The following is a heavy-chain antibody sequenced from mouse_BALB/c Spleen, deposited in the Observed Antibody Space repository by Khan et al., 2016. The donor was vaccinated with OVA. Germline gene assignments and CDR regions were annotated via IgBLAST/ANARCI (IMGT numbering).Heavy chain of an antibody. Sequence: EVELVESGGGLVQPGGSRKLSCAASGFTLSSFGMHWVRQAPEKGLEWVAYISSGRNTINYADTVKGRFTISRDNSKNTLILQMTSRMSEDTAMYYWTRRMIYDGYYGGAMDYWGQGTSVTGSS. J-gene: IGHJ4*01. CDR1: GFTLSSFG. V-gene: IGHV5-17*02. CDR3: TRRMIYDGYYGGAMDY. D-gene: IGHD2-3*01. CDR2: ISSGRNTI.